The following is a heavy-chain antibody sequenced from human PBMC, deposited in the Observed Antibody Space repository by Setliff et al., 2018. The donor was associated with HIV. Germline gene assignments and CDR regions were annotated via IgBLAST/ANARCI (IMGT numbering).Heavy chain of an antibody. D-gene: IGHD7-27*01. CDR1: GGSFSSYY. J-gene: IGHJ4*02. Sequence: SETLSLTCSVSGGSFSSYYWSWIRQPPGKGLEWIGYVYYTGSTDYNPSLKSRLTISADTSTNNFSLNLSSVTAADTAVYYCASWGHARPLDFWGQGTLVTVSS. CDR3: ASWGHARPLDF. V-gene: IGHV4-59*08. CDR2: VYYTGST.